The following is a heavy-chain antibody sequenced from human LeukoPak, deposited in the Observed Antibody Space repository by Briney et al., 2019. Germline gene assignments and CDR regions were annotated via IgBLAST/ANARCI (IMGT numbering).Heavy chain of an antibody. J-gene: IGHJ5*01. V-gene: IGHV3-74*01. CDR3: ARGGRDTSGGYIATFDS. D-gene: IGHD3-22*01. CDR1: GFTFSNNW. Sequence: GGSLRLSCAASGFTFSNNWMFWFPQAPGKGLVGFSRVNTDGSGTAYPDSVKGRFTISRDNAKNTLFLQMNGLRVEDTAVYYCARGGRDTSGGYIATFDSWGQGTLVTVSS. CDR2: VNTDGSGT.